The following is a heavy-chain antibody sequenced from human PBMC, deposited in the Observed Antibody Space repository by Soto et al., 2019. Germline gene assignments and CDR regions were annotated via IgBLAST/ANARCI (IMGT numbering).Heavy chain of an antibody. V-gene: IGHV4-59*01. CDR2: FYYSGST. Sequence: SETLSLTCTVSGGSSSSYYWGWIRQPPGKGLEWIGYFYYSGSTNYNPSLKSRVTISMDTSKSQISLNLTSVTAADSAVYYCARGHSSSFYYGMDVWGQGTTVTVSS. J-gene: IGHJ6*02. CDR1: GGSSSSYY. CDR3: ARGHSSSFYYGMDV. D-gene: IGHD6-6*01.